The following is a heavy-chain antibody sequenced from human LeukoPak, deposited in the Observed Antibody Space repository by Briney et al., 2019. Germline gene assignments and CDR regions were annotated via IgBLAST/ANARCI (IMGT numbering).Heavy chain of an antibody. J-gene: IGHJ6*02. CDR2: ISSSSSYI. CDR1: GFTFSSYS. D-gene: IGHD3-22*01. V-gene: IGHV3-21*01. CDR3: AREGHYYDSSGYLYYYGMGV. Sequence: GGSLRLSCAASGFTFSSYSMNWVRQAPGKGLEWVSSISSSSSYIYYADSVKGRFTISRDNAKNSLYLQMNSLRAEDTAVYYCAREGHYYDSSGYLYYYGMGVWGQGTTVTVSS.